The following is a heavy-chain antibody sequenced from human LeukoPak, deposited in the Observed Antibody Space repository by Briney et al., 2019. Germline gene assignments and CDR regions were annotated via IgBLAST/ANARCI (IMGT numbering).Heavy chain of an antibody. CDR3: ARGIESYGDYGY. D-gene: IGHD4-17*01. CDR2: MYNSGST. CDR1: GGSISGSY. V-gene: IGHV4-59*01. Sequence: SETLSLTCTVSGGSISGSYWSWIRQPPGRGLEWIAYMYNSGSTNYNPSLKSRVTISIDTSKNRFSLKLSSLTAADTAIYYCARGIESYGDYGYWRQGILVTVSS. J-gene: IGHJ4*02.